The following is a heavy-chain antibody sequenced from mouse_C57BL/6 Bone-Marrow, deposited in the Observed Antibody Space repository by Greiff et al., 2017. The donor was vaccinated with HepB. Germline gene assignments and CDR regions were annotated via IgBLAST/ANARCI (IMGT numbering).Heavy chain of an antibody. CDR3: ARRGEYEGGRGYYFDY. V-gene: IGHV1-54*01. CDR1: GYAFTNFL. CDR2: INPGSGGT. D-gene: IGHD5-2*01. J-gene: IGHJ2*01. Sequence: VQLKESGAELVRPGTSVTVSCKASGYAFTNFLLEWVKQRPGQGLEWIGVINPGSGGTNYNEKFKGKATLTADKSSSTAYMQLSSLTSDDAAVYFGARRGEYEGGRGYYFDYWGQGTTLTVSS.